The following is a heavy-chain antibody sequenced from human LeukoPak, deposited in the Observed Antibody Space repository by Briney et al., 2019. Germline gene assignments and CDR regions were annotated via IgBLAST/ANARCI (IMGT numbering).Heavy chain of an antibody. J-gene: IGHJ4*02. V-gene: IGHV4-59*01. CDR3: ARGYGDYAY. Sequence: SETLSLTCTVSGGSISSYYWNWIRQPPGKGLEWIGYIYYSGSTNYNPSLKSRITMSVDTSKNQFSLKLSSVTAADTAVYYCARGYGDYAYWGQGTLVTVSS. CDR2: IYYSGST. D-gene: IGHD4-17*01. CDR1: GGSISSYY.